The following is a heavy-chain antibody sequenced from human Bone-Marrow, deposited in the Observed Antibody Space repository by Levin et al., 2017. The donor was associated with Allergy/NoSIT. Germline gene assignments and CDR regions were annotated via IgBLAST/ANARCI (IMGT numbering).Heavy chain of an antibody. D-gene: IGHD6-19*01. CDR2: ISASGGST. V-gene: IGHV3-23*01. Sequence: VASVKVSCAGSGFIFSAYAVSWVRQAPGKGLEWVAGISASGGSTDYADSVKGRFTISRDNSKRTLHLQMNGLRVEDTAIYYCASRQGGAGYWGQGTLVTVSS. CDR1: GFIFSAYA. CDR3: ASRQGGAGY. J-gene: IGHJ4*02.